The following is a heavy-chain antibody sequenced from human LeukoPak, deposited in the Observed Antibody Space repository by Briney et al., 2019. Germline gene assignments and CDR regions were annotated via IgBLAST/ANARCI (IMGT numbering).Heavy chain of an antibody. CDR3: ARIGSGGSCYPY. Sequence: ASVKVSCKASGYGFTGYYMHWVRQAPGQGLEWMGWIKPNSGDTNYAQKFQGRVTMTRDTSISTAYMELSRLRSDDTAVYYCARIGSGGSCYPYWGQGTLVTVSS. J-gene: IGHJ4*02. D-gene: IGHD2-15*01. CDR2: IKPNSGDT. V-gene: IGHV1-2*02. CDR1: GYGFTGYY.